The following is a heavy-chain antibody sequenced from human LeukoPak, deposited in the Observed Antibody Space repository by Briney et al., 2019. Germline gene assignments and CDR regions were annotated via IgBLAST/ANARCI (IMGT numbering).Heavy chain of an antibody. CDR3: TRLFYDSSGYAEG. CDR2: IRSKANSYAT. CDR1: GFTFSGSA. J-gene: IGHJ4*02. V-gene: IGHV3-73*01. Sequence: QSGGSLKLSCAASGFTFSGSAMHWVRQASGKGLEWVGRIRSKANSYATAYAASVKGRFTISRDDSKNTAYLQMNSLKTEDTAVYYCTRLFYDSSGYAEGWGQGTLVTVSS. D-gene: IGHD3-22*01.